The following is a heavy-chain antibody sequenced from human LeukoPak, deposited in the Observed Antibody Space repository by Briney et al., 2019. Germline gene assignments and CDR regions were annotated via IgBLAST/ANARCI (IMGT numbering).Heavy chain of an antibody. J-gene: IGHJ3*02. CDR2: IYHSGST. Sequence: SETLSLTCTVSGYSISSGYYWGWIRQPPGKGLEWIGSIYHSGSTYYNPSLKSRVTISVDTSKNHFSLKLSSVTAADTAVYYCARDFPPHAFDIWGQGTMVTVSS. CDR3: ARDFPPHAFDI. V-gene: IGHV4-38-2*02. CDR1: GYSISSGYY.